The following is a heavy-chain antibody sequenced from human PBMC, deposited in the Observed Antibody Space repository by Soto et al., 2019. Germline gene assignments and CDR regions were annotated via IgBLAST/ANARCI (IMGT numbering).Heavy chain of an antibody. D-gene: IGHD3-22*01. Sequence: QVQLVQSGAEVKKPGSSVKVSCKASGGTFSSYAISWVRQAPGQGLEWMGGIIPIFGTANYAQKFQGRVTITADESTSTAYMELSSLRSEDTAVYYCATPAMYYDSSGYELYGMDVWGQGTTVTVSS. CDR3: ATPAMYYDSSGYELYGMDV. CDR1: GGTFSSYA. CDR2: IIPIFGTA. J-gene: IGHJ6*02. V-gene: IGHV1-69*01.